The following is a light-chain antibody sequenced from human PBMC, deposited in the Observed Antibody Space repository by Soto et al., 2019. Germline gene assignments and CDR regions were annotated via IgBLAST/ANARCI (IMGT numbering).Light chain of an antibody. V-gene: IGKV1-39*01. CDR1: QSISSS. CDR2: AAS. CDR3: QQSYSTLTWT. J-gene: IGKJ1*01. Sequence: DIQMTQSPSSLYASVGDRVTITCRASQSISSSLNWYQQKPGKAPKLLIYAASSLQSGVPSRFSGSGSGTDFPLTISSLLPEDFATYYCQQSYSTLTWTFGQGTKVEIK.